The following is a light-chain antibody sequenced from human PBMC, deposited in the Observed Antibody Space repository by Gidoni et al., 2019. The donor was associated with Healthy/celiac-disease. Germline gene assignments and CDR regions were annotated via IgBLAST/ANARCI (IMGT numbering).Light chain of an antibody. CDR3: QQYGSSPPT. Sequence: EIVLTQSPGTLSLSPGERATLSCRARQSVSSSYLAWYQQKPGQAPRLLIYGASSRATGIPDRFSGSGSGTDFTLTISRLEPEDFAVYYCQQYGSSPPTFXXXTKVEIK. CDR1: QSVSSSY. CDR2: GAS. J-gene: IGKJ4*01. V-gene: IGKV3-20*01.